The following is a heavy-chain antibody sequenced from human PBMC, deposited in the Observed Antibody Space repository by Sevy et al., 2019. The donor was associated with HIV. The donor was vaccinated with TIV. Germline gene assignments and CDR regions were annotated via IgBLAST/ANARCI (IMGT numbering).Heavy chain of an antibody. CDR3: GRVGSWYYGSTGNAFDI. CDR2: IDYSGST. Sequence: SETLSLTCTVSGGSINPYSCTWIRQPPGKGLEWIGYIDYSGSTNYNPSLKSRATISADTSKIQFSMKLSSVTAADTAVYYCGRVGSWYYGSTGNAFDIWGQGTMVTVS. D-gene: IGHD3-10*01. V-gene: IGHV4-59*01. J-gene: IGHJ3*02. CDR1: GGSINPYS.